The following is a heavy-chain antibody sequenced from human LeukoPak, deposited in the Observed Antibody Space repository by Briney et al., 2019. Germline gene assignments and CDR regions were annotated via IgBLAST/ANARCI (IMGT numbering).Heavy chain of an antibody. V-gene: IGHV3-15*01. D-gene: IGHD6-13*01. CDR1: GFTFSSYA. Sequence: GGSLRLSCAASGFTFSSYAMSWVRQAPGKGLEWVGRIKSKTDGGATDYAAPGKGRFTISRDDSKNTLYLQMNSLKTEDTAVYYCTAPDTIAAAGTTVGYWGQGALVTVSS. CDR2: IKSKTDGGAT. CDR3: TAPDTIAAAGTTVGY. J-gene: IGHJ4*02.